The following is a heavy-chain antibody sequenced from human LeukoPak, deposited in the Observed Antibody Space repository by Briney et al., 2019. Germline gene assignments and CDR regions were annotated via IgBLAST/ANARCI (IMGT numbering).Heavy chain of an antibody. Sequence: GGSLRLSCAASGFTFTSYEMNWVRQALGKGLEWLSYISSSGTTVYYADSVKGRFTIYRDNAKNSLYLQMNSLRAEDTAVYYCARSWLAVAGPEYWGQGTLVTVSS. CDR2: ISSSGTTV. V-gene: IGHV3-48*03. CDR1: GFTFTSYE. J-gene: IGHJ4*02. CDR3: ARSWLAVAGPEY. D-gene: IGHD6-19*01.